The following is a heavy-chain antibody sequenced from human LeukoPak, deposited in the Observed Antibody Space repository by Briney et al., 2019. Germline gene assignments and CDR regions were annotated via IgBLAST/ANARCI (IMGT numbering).Heavy chain of an antibody. J-gene: IGHJ2*01. Sequence: SETLSLTRTVSGGSISSGAYYWSWIRQHPGKGLEWIGYIYYSGSTYHNPSLKSRVNISVDTSKNQFSLKLSSVTAADTAVYYCARDLPTSGFYWYFDLWGRGTLVTVSS. CDR3: ARDLPTSGFYWYFDL. D-gene: IGHD3-10*01. CDR2: IYYSGST. CDR1: GGSISSGAYY. V-gene: IGHV4-31*03.